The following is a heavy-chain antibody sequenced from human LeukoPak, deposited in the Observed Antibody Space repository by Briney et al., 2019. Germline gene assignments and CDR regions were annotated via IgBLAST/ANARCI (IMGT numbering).Heavy chain of an antibody. CDR3: APQQLVLGP. CDR2: ICGSGGST. Sequence: QTGGSLRLSCAASRFTFNSYAISGGRHAPGEGREWVSAICGSGGSTHYTHSVKGRFPIPREHSKNTLYLQMNSVRAEETAVYYCAPQQLVLGPWGQGTLVTVSS. J-gene: IGHJ5*02. CDR1: RFTFNSYA. V-gene: IGHV3-23*01. D-gene: IGHD6-13*01.